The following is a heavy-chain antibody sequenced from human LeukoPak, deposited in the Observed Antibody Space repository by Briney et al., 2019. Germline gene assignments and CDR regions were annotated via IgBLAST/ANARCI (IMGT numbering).Heavy chain of an antibody. CDR1: GYTLIELS. D-gene: IGHD3-16*01. Sequence: ASVKVSCKVSGYTLIELSMHWVRQAPGKGLEWMGGFDPEDGETIYAQKFQGRVTMTEDTSTDTAYMELSSLRSEDTAVYYCATRGLPFGGVIGAFDIWSQGTMVTVSS. J-gene: IGHJ3*02. V-gene: IGHV1-24*01. CDR2: FDPEDGET. CDR3: ATRGLPFGGVIGAFDI.